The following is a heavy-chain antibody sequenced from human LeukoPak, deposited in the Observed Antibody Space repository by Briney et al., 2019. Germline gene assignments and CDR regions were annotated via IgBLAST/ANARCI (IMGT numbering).Heavy chain of an antibody. CDR2: INDSGST. CDR1: GGSFSGYS. D-gene: IGHD3-22*01. J-gene: IGHJ4*02. V-gene: IGHV4-34*01. Sequence: SETLSLTCADYGGSFSGYSWNWIRQSPEKGLEWIGEINDSGSTNYNPSLKGRVTMSIDTSKNQFSLKLNSVIAADTAVYYCASTYYDTGGFSPFDYWGQGTLVTVSS. CDR3: ASTYYDTGGFSPFDY.